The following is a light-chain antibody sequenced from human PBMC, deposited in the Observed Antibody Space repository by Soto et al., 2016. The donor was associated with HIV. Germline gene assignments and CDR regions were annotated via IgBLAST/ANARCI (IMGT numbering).Light chain of an antibody. CDR3: QAWDSTTAV. J-gene: IGLJ2*01. Sequence: SYDLTQPPSVSVSPGQTASITCFSDELGHKYVWWYQQKPGHSLCLSSLKMTSGPQGSLNDSSGSNSGNTATLTISGSQAMDEADYYCQAWDSTTAVFGGGTKLIRP. CDR1: ELGHKY. V-gene: IGLV3-1*01. CDR2: KMT.